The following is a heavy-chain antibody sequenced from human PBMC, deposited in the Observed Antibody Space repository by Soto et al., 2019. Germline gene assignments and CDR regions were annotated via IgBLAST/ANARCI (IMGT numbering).Heavy chain of an antibody. Sequence: SESLSLTCIVSAGSISSGGYYWSWIRQHPGKCLEWIGYIYYSGSTYYNPSLKSRVTISVDTSKNQFSLKLSSVTAADTALYYCXRVKYYYASGSYYTYDYWGQGTLVTVSS. J-gene: IGHJ4*02. CDR3: XRVKYYYASGSYYTYDY. V-gene: IGHV4-31*03. CDR1: AGSISSGGYY. D-gene: IGHD3-10*01. CDR2: IYYSGST.